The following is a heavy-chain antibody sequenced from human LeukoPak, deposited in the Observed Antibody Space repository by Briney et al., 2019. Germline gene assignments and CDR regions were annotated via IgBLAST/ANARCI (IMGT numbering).Heavy chain of an antibody. Sequence: GGSLRLSCPASGFTFSSKYMSWVSQAPGKGLQWVSVIYVDGSTYYADSVKGRITISRDNSRNTLYLQMNSLRAEDTAVYYCARDLATRQRTGLYDSWGQGALVTVSS. CDR1: GFTFSSKY. CDR3: ARDLATRQRTGLYDS. D-gene: IGHD3-16*02. CDR2: IYVDGST. V-gene: IGHV3-66*01. J-gene: IGHJ4*02.